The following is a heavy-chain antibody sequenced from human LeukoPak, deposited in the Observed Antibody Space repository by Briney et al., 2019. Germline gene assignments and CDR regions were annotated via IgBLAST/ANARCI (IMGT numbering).Heavy chain of an antibody. J-gene: IGHJ3*02. CDR3: AKDYGTLGAFDI. Sequence: PGGSLRLSCTASGFTFNNYAMSWVRQAPGKGLEWVSGISWNSGSIGYADSVKGRFTISRDNAKNSLYLQMNSLRAEDTALYYCAKDYGTLGAFDIWGQGTMVTVSS. D-gene: IGHD3-16*01. CDR1: GFTFNNYA. CDR2: ISWNSGSI. V-gene: IGHV3-9*01.